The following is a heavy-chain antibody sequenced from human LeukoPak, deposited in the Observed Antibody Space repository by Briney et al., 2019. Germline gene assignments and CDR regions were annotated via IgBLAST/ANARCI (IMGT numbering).Heavy chain of an antibody. CDR1: GYTFTSYW. Sequence: GESLKISCKGSGYTFTSYWIGWVRQMPGKGLEWMGVIFPGDSDTRYSPSFQGQVTISADKSISTAYLQWSSLRASDTAMYYCARDYDSSGYYYWGQGTLVTVSS. CDR2: IFPGDSDT. J-gene: IGHJ4*02. V-gene: IGHV5-51*01. D-gene: IGHD3-22*01. CDR3: ARDYDSSGYYY.